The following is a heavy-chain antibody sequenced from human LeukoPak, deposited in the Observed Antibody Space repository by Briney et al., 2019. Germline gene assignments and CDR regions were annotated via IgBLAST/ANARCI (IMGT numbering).Heavy chain of an antibody. D-gene: IGHD2-8*01. CDR1: GGSFSGYY. CDR3: ARGPRAAIVLMVSARGFDY. Sequence: SETLSLTCAVYGGSFSGYYWSWIRQPPGKGLEWIGEINHSGSTNYNPSLKSRVTISVDTSKNQFSLKLSSVTAADTAVYYCARGPRAAIVLMVSARGFDYWGQGTLVTVSS. V-gene: IGHV4-34*01. CDR2: INHSGST. J-gene: IGHJ4*02.